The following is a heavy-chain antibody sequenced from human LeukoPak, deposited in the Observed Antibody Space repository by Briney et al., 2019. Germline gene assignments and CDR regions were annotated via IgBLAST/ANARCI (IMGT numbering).Heavy chain of an antibody. J-gene: IGHJ3*02. CDR2: IGTAGDT. CDR1: GFTFSSYD. V-gene: IGHV3-13*01. CDR3: ARGGIYDSSGYYAFDI. D-gene: IGHD3-22*01. Sequence: GGSLRLSCAVSGFTFSSYDMHWVRQATGRGLEWVSAIGTAGDTYYPDSVKGRFTISRENAKNSLYLQMNSLRAGDTAVYYCARGGIYDSSGYYAFDIWGQGTMVTVSS.